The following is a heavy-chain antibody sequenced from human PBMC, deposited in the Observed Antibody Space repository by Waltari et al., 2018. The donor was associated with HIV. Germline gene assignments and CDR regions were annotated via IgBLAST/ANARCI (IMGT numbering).Heavy chain of an antibody. Sequence: EVQLVESGGGLVQPGGSLGLSCVDSGFTFSYYAMNWFRQAPGKGLEWVSYISSNSSTIYHADSVKGRFTISRDNAKNSLYLQMNSLRDEDTAVYYCVRVGTSFDYWGQGTLVTVSS. J-gene: IGHJ4*02. D-gene: IGHD2-8*01. CDR1: GFTFSYYA. CDR3: VRVGTSFDY. V-gene: IGHV3-48*02. CDR2: ISSNSSTI.